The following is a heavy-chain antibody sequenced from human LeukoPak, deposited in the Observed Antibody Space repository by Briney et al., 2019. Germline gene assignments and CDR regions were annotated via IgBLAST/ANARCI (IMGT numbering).Heavy chain of an antibody. J-gene: IGHJ4*02. V-gene: IGHV3-74*01. CDR1: GFTFSSYW. D-gene: IGHD2-21*01. Sequence: GGSLRLSCAASGFTFSSYWMHWVRHAPGKGLXWVSRINSDGSSIGYADSVKGRFTISRDNAKNTLYLQMNSLRAEDTAVYYCARDCLRGEWDYWGQGTLVTVSS. CDR2: INSDGSSI. CDR3: ARDCLRGEWDY.